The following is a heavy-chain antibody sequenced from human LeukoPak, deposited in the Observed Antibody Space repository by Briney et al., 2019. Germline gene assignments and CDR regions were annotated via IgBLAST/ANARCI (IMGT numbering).Heavy chain of an antibody. D-gene: IGHD1/OR15-1a*01. V-gene: IGHV3-74*01. Sequence: PGGSLRLSCAASGFSFSSYYMYWVRHAPEKGLVWVSRIEIDGSTTAYADSVKGRFTISRDNAKNTLYLQMNSLRAADTAVYYCVAYNWNNPDYWGQGTLVTVSS. J-gene: IGHJ4*02. CDR2: IEIDGSTT. CDR3: VAYNWNNPDY. CDR1: GFSFSSYY.